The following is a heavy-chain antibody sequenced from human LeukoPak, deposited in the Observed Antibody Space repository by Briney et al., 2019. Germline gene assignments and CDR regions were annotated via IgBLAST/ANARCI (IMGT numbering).Heavy chain of an antibody. CDR2: MNPNSGNT. V-gene: IGHV1-8*01. CDR3: ARAMPYYYGMDV. CDR1: GYTFTSYY. D-gene: IGHD2-2*01. J-gene: IGHJ6*02. Sequence: GASGKVACKASGYTFTSYYIKWVRQAAGQGLEWMGWMNPNSGNTVYAQKFQGRVSMTRNTSISTAYMELSSLRSEDTAAYYCARAMPYYYGMDVWGQGTTVTVSS.